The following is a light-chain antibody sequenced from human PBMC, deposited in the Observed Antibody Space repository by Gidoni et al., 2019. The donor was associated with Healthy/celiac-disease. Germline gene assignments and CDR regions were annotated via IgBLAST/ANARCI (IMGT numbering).Light chain of an antibody. J-gene: IGKJ5*01. Sequence: DIQMTQSPSSLSASVGDRVTITIQASQDISNYLNWYQQKPGKAPKLPIYDASNLETGVPSRFSGSGSGTDFTFTISSLQPEDIATYYCQQYDNLPITFGQGTRLEIK. CDR1: QDISNY. V-gene: IGKV1-33*01. CDR3: QQYDNLPIT. CDR2: DAS.